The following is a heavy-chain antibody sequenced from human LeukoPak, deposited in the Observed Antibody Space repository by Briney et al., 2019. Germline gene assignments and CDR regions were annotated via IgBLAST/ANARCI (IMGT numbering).Heavy chain of an antibody. Sequence: PSETLSLTCTVSGGSISSYYWSWIRQPPGKGLEWIGYIYYSGSTNYNPSLKSRVTISVDTSKNQFSLKLSSVTAADTAVYYCARLYCSSTSCYSFLGRAFDIWGQGTMVTVSS. J-gene: IGHJ3*02. CDR1: GGSISSYY. CDR2: IYYSGST. CDR3: ARLYCSSTSCYSFLGRAFDI. V-gene: IGHV4-59*01. D-gene: IGHD2-2*01.